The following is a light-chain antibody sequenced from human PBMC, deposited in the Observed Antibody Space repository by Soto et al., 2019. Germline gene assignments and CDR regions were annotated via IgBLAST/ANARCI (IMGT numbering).Light chain of an antibody. Sequence: QSALTQPLSVSGSPGQSVTIYCTGTSSDVGGYNYVSWYQQHPGKAPKLMIYDVSKRPSGVPDRSSGSKSGNTASLTISRLQAEDEADYYCCSYAGSYTYVFGPGTKVTVL. CDR2: DVS. CDR1: SSDVGGYNY. V-gene: IGLV2-11*01. CDR3: CSYAGSYTYV. J-gene: IGLJ1*01.